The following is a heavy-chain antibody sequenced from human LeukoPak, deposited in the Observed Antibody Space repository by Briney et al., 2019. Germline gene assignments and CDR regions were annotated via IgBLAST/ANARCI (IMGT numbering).Heavy chain of an antibody. D-gene: IGHD5-12*01. CDR1: GFTFSSYA. CDR2: ISGSGGST. CDR3: ARDRGSGYDFEN. J-gene: IGHJ4*02. V-gene: IGHV3-23*01. Sequence: GGSLRLSCAASGFTFSSYAVSWVRQAPGKGLEWVSAISGSGGSTYYADSVKGRFTISRDNSKNTLYLQMNSLRAEDTAVYYCARDRGSGYDFENWGQGTLVTVSS.